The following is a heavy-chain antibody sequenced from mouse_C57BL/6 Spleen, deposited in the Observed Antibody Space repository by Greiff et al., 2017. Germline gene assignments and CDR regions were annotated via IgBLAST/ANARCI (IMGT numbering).Heavy chain of an antibody. CDR2: IYPSDSET. J-gene: IGHJ4*01. CDR1: GYTFTSYG. CDR3: ARTGSYYAMDY. D-gene: IGHD4-1*01. Sequence: VQLQQPGAELVRPGSSVKLSCKASGYTFTSYGMDWVKQRPGQGLEWIGNIYPSDSETHYNQKFKDKATLTVDKSSSTAYMQLSSLTSEDSAVYYCARTGSYYAMDYWGQGTSVTVSS. V-gene: IGHV1-61*01.